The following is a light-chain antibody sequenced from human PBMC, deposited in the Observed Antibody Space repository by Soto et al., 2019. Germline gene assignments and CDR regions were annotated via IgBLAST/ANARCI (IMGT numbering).Light chain of an antibody. Sequence: DIKMSQSPSSVSASVGDSVTITCRASRVISSWLAWYQQKPGKAPNLLIYAASNLQSGVPSRFSASGSGTDFTLTINNLQPEDFATYYCQQSHTFPITFGQGTRLEI. V-gene: IGKV1-12*01. CDR2: AAS. J-gene: IGKJ5*01. CDR1: RVISSW. CDR3: QQSHTFPIT.